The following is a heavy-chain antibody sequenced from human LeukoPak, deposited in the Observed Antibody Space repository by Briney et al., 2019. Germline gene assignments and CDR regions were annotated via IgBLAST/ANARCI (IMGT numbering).Heavy chain of an antibody. Sequence: PGGSLRLSCAASGLTVSSSYMSWVRQAPGKGREWVSIIYNDGSTYYADSMKGRFTISRDKSKNTLYLQVNSLRAEDTAMYYCARNILFAFDIWGQGTMVTVSS. J-gene: IGHJ3*02. V-gene: IGHV3-53*01. CDR2: IYNDGST. CDR1: GLTVSSSY. CDR3: ARNILFAFDI.